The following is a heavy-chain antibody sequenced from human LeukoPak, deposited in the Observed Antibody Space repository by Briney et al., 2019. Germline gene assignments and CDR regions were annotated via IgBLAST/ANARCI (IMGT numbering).Heavy chain of an antibody. V-gene: IGHV4-61*01. CDR3: ARGSFLDYDILTGYYINFDY. Sequence: SETLSLTCTVSGGSISSGSYYWSWIRQPPGKGLEWIGYIYYSGSTNYNPSLKSRVTISVDTSKNQFSLKLSSVTAADTAVYYCARGSFLDYDILTGYYINFDYWGQGTLVTVSS. CDR1: GGSISSGSYY. D-gene: IGHD3-9*01. CDR2: IYYSGST. J-gene: IGHJ4*02.